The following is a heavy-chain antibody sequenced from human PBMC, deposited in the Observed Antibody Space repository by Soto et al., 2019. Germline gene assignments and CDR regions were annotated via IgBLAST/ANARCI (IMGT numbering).Heavy chain of an antibody. J-gene: IGHJ5*02. Sequence: QVQLVQSGAEVKKPGSLVKVSCKASEGTFSSYAISWVRQAPEQGLEWMGGIIPIFGTANYAQKFHGRVTITADKSTSTAYMELSRLRSEDTVVYYCARDRGLTVSWFDPWGQGTLVTVSS. CDR1: EGTFSSYA. V-gene: IGHV1-69*06. D-gene: IGHD3-9*01. CDR2: IIPIFGTA. CDR3: ARDRGLTVSWFDP.